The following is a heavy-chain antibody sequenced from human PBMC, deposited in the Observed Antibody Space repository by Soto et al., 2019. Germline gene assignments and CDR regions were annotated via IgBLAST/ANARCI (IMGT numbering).Heavy chain of an antibody. CDR2: LYYSGST. Sequence: PSETLSLTCTLSGASVSRASYYWTWIRQPPGQRLEWIGSLYYSGSTNYNPSLKSRVTKSVDTSKNQFSRKLSSVTAADPAVYSCARESREFSSWGGLDAWGQGTTVTVS. CDR1: GASVSRASYY. V-gene: IGHV4-61*01. J-gene: IGHJ6*02. CDR3: ARESREFSSWGGLDA. D-gene: IGHD3-10*01.